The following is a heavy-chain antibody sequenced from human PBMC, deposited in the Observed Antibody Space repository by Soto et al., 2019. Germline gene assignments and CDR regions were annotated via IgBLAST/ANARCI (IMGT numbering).Heavy chain of an antibody. J-gene: IGHJ5*02. D-gene: IGHD2-15*01. CDR1: GYTFTTYP. Sequence: QVQLVQSGAEEKKPGASVKVSRKASGYTFTTYPMNWLRQAPGQRPEWMGWINVGNGGTKYSQKFQGRVSITRDTSASTAYMQLSRLRSDDTAVYYCATDRGGYCSGGSCPEAWFDPWGQGTLVTVTS. CDR3: ATDRGGYCSGGSCPEAWFDP. V-gene: IGHV1-3*05. CDR2: INVGNGGT.